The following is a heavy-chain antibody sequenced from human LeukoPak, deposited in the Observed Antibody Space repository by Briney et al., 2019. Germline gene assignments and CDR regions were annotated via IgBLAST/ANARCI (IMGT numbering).Heavy chain of an antibody. V-gene: IGHV4-59*01. J-gene: IGHJ4*02. D-gene: IGHD3-10*01. Sequence: SETLSLTCTVSGGSISSYYWSWIRQPPGKGLEWIGYIYNSGSTDYNPSLKNRVTISLDTSKNQFSLKLTSVTAADTAVYYCARDRELGYWGQGPLVTVSS. CDR1: GGSISSYY. CDR2: IYNSGST. CDR3: ARDRELGY.